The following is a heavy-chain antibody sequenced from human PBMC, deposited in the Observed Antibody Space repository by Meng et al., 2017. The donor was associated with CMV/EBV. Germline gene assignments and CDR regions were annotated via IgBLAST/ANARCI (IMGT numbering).Heavy chain of an antibody. J-gene: IGHJ6*02. D-gene: IGHD5-24*01. CDR2: IYYSGST. CDR3: ARPYQRPYGMDV. CDR1: GGSISSYY. Sequence: SETLSLTCTVSGGSISSYYWSWIRQPPGKGLEWIGYIYYSGSTNYNPSLKSRVTISVDTSKTQFSLKLSSVTAADTAVYYCARPYQRPYGMDVWGQGTTVTVSS. V-gene: IGHV4-59*01.